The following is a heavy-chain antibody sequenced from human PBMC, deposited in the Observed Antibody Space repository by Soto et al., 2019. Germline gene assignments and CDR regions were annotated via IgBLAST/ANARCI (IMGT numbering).Heavy chain of an antibody. CDR2: ISYDGSSK. Sequence: QVQLVESGGGVVQPGRSLRLSCAASGFTFSSLGMHWVRQAPGKGLEWVGIISYDGSSKYYADSVKGRFTISRDNSKNTLDLQLNSLRTEDTAVYYCAKEIGDSNDYPLDYWGQGTLVTVSS. CDR3: AKEIGDSNDYPLDY. J-gene: IGHJ4*02. D-gene: IGHD4-4*01. V-gene: IGHV3-30*18. CDR1: GFTFSSLG.